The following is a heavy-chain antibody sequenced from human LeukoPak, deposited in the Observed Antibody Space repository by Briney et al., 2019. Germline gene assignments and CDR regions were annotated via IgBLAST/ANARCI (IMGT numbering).Heavy chain of an antibody. Sequence: GGSLRLSCAASGFTFSSYAMSWVRQAPGKGLEWVSAISGSGGGTYYAGSVKGRFTISRDNSKNTLYLQMNSLRAEDTAVYYCAKEHMPIRGYSISSWDYWGQGTLVTVSS. CDR3: AKEHMPIRGYSISSWDY. D-gene: IGHD6-6*01. CDR2: ISGSGGGT. J-gene: IGHJ4*02. V-gene: IGHV3-23*01. CDR1: GFTFSSYA.